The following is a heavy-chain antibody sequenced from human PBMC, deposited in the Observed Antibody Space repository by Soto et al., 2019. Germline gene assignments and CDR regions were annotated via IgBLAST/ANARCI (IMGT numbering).Heavy chain of an antibody. J-gene: IGHJ6*02. CDR2: IYPDESDT. V-gene: IGHV5-51*01. CDR1: WYSFSNYW. Sequence: SLKISRKGSWYSFSNYWIGWVRPMPREGPEGMAIIYPDESDTRYSPSFQGQVTISADNSISTTYLQWSSLKASDTAMYYCVRMGFSGGGYLSYYYYGMDIWGQGTTVTVSS. CDR3: VRMGFSGGGYLSYYYYGMDI. D-gene: IGHD5-12*01.